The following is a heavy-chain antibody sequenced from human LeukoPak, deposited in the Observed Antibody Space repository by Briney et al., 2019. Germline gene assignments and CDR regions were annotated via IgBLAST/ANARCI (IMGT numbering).Heavy chain of an antibody. J-gene: IGHJ4*02. CDR2: ISSGSSFI. CDR1: GFTFSSYN. V-gene: IGHV3-21*01. D-gene: IGHD3-10*01. CDR3: ARDRGGSGSFDY. Sequence: PGGSLRLSCAASGFTFSSYNMNLVRQTPGKGLEWVSSISSGSSFIYYADSVKGRFTISRDNAKNSLYLQMNSLRAEDTAVYYCARDRGGSGSFDYWGQGTLVTVSS.